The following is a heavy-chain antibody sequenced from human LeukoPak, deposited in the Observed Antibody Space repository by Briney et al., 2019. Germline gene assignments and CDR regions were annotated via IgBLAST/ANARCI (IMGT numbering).Heavy chain of an antibody. Sequence: RASVKVSCKASGYTFTGYYMHWVRQAPGQGLEWMGWINPNSGGTNYAQKFQGRVTMTTDTSTSTAYMELRSLRSDDTAVYYCARDHGFNVGATVDYWGQGTLVTVSS. D-gene: IGHD1-26*01. CDR3: ARDHGFNVGATVDY. V-gene: IGHV1-2*02. CDR1: GYTFTGYY. CDR2: INPNSGGT. J-gene: IGHJ4*02.